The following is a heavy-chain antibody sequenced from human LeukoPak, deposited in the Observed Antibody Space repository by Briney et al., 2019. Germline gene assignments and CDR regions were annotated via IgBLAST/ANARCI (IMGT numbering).Heavy chain of an antibody. V-gene: IGHV3-23*01. J-gene: IGHJ4*02. D-gene: IGHD3-22*01. Sequence: GGSLRLSCAASGFTFSSYAMSWVRQAPGKGLEWVSAISGSGGSTYYADSVKGRFTISRDNSKNTLYLQMNSLRAEDTAVYYCAKSESYYYDSSGYYFVYWGQGTLVTVSS. CDR3: AKSESYYYDSSGYYFVY. CDR1: GFTFSSYA. CDR2: ISGSGGST.